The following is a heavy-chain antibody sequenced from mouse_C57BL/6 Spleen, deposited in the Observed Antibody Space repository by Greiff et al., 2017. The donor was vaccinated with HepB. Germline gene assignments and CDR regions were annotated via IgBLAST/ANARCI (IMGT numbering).Heavy chain of an antibody. CDR2: IYPGSGST. CDR1: GYTFTSYW. Sequence: VQLQQPGAELVKPGASVKMSCKASGYTFTSYWITWVKQRPGQGLEWIGDIYPGSGSTNYNEKFKSKATLTVDTSSSTAYMQLSSLTSEDSAVYYCALYYGNYERVMDYWGQGTSVTVSS. V-gene: IGHV1-55*01. J-gene: IGHJ4*01. CDR3: ALYYGNYERVMDY. D-gene: IGHD2-1*01.